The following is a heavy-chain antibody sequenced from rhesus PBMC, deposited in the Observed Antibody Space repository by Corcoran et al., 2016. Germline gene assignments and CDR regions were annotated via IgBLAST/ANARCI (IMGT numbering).Heavy chain of an antibody. D-gene: IGHD1-44*01. J-gene: IGHJ4*01. V-gene: IGHV5-20*01. CDR2: TDPRYSDP. Sequence: EVQPVQSGAEVKRPGESLKISCKTSGYSFTSYWLSWVRQMPGKGLEWMAATDPRYSDPAYTPSSQAQVPHSADKSSSPAYLQWSRLKASHTATYYCAKDSGYLDYWGQGVLVTVSS. CDR3: AKDSGYLDY. CDR1: GYSFTSYW.